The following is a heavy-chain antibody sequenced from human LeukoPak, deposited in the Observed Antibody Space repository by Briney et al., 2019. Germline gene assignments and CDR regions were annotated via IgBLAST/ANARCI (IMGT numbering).Heavy chain of an antibody. J-gene: IGHJ5*02. V-gene: IGHV1-46*01. D-gene: IGHD2-2*01. Sequence: ASVKVSCKASGYIFTGYYMHWVRQAPVQGPEWMGIINPSGGSTSYAQKFQGRVTMTRDMSTSTVYMELSSLRSDDTAVYYCARVLYCSSTSCPSFFDPWGQGTLVTVSS. CDR1: GYIFTGYY. CDR2: INPSGGST. CDR3: ARVLYCSSTSCPSFFDP.